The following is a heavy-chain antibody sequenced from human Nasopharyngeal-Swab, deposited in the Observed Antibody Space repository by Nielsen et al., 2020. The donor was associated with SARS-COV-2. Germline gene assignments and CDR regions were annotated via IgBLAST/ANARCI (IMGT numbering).Heavy chain of an antibody. D-gene: IGHD3-10*01. CDR2: MNPNSGNT. Sequence: ALVKVSCKASGYTFTSYDINWVRQATGQGLEWMGWMNPNSGNTGYAQKFQGRVTMNRNTSISTAYMELSSLRSEDTAVYYCARGRGGWFGELFDYWGQGTLVTVSS. J-gene: IGHJ4*02. CDR3: ARGRGGWFGELFDY. CDR1: GYTFTSYD. V-gene: IGHV1-8*01.